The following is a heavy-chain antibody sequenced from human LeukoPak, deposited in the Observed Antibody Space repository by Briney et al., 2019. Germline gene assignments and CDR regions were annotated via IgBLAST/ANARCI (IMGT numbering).Heavy chain of an antibody. D-gene: IGHD3-22*01. CDR2: IIPILGIA. V-gene: IGHV1-69*04. CDR1: GGTFSSYA. CDR3: ARDSGSTYYYDSSGYYGYYFDY. Sequence: SVKVSCKASGGTFSSYAISWVRQAPGQGLEWMGRIIPILGIANYAQKFQGRVTITADKSTSTAYMELSSLRSEDTAVYYCARDSGSTYYYDSSGYYGYYFDYWGQGTLVTVSS. J-gene: IGHJ4*02.